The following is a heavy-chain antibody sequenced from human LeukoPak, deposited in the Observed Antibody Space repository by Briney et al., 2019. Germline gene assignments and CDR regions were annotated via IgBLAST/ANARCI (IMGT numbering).Heavy chain of an antibody. Sequence: GGSLRLSCAASGFAFSNFAMSWVRQAPGKGLEWVSAVSGSGYYTYYVESVKGRFTISGDNSKNTLYLHMNSLRADDTAVYYCAKMEGQRLYDYCMDVWGRGTTVTVSS. CDR2: VSGSGYYT. CDR1: GFAFSNFA. J-gene: IGHJ6*03. CDR3: AKMEGQRLYDYCMDV. V-gene: IGHV3-23*01. D-gene: IGHD3-3*01.